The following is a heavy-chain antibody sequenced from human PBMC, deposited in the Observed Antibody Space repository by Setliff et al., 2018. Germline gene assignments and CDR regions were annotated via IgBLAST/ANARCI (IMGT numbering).Heavy chain of an antibody. D-gene: IGHD3-3*01. CDR3: RFWSGYLKNDF. CDR1: GDSFSDYY. CDR2: FDHSGTT. V-gene: IGHV4-34*01. J-gene: IGHJ4*02. Sequence: SETLSLTCAVYGDSFSDYYWGWVRQPPEERLEWIAEFDHSGTTNYNPSLKSRVTISVDTSKNQFSLRLSSVTAADTAVYYCRFWSGYLKNDFWGQGTLVTVSS.